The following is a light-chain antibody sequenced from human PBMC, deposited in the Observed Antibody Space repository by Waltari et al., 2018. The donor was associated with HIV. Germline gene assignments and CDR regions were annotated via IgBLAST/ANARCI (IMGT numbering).Light chain of an antibody. J-gene: IGLJ3*02. CDR1: APNLWSHS. Sequence: QSVLTQPPSVSAAPGQKVAIPCPGSAPNLWSHSLPWSHPLPGAAPKLLIYDNDQRPAGIPDRFSGSKSDTSATLGITGLQTGDEADYYCATWDSDLRGWVFGGGTKLAVL. CDR2: DND. CDR3: ATWDSDLRGWV. V-gene: IGLV1-51*01.